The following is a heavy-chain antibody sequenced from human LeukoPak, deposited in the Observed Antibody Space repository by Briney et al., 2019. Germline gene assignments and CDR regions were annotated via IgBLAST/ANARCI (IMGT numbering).Heavy chain of an antibody. V-gene: IGHV1-69*13. Sequence: VASVKVSCKTSGGTFSNCAISWVRQAPGQGLEWMGGIIPIFGTAHYAQKFQGRVTITADESTSTAYMELSSLRSEDTAVYYCARGTRRTTSSHFDYWGQGTLVTVSS. CDR1: GGTFSNCA. D-gene: IGHD4-17*01. CDR3: ARGTRRTTSSHFDY. CDR2: IIPIFGTA. J-gene: IGHJ4*02.